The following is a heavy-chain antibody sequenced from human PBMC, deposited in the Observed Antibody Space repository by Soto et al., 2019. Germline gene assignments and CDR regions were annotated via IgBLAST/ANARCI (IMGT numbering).Heavy chain of an antibody. D-gene: IGHD3-10*01. CDR3: ARGLYGSGSYYSSNWFDP. V-gene: IGHV4-31*03. CDR2: IYYSGST. Sequence: SETLSLTCTVSGGSISSGGYYWSWIRQHPGKGLEWIGYIYYSGSTYHNPSLKSRVTISVDTSKNQFSLKLSSVTAADTAVYYCARGLYGSGSYYSSNWFDPWGQGTLVTV. CDR1: GGSISSGGYY. J-gene: IGHJ5*02.